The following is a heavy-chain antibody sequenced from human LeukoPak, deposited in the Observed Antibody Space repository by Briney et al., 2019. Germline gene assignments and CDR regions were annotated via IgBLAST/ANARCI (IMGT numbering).Heavy chain of an antibody. V-gene: IGHV4-39*01. Sequence: PSETLSLTCAVSGGSISSSHHSWGWLRQPPGKGLEWIVSIYSSGSTYYNSSLRTRVTISVDKSKNQFSLKLSSVTAADTAVYYCARHGLYYGSGSYHDYWGQGTLVTVSS. CDR2: IYSSGST. J-gene: IGHJ4*02. D-gene: IGHD3-10*01. CDR3: ARHGLYYGSGSYHDY. CDR1: GGSISSSHHS.